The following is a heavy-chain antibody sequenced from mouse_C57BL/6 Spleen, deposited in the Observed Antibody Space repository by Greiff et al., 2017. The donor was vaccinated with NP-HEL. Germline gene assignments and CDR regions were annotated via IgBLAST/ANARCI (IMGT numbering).Heavy chain of an antibody. CDR3: AREGNEGYAMDY. J-gene: IGHJ4*01. D-gene: IGHD2-1*01. Sequence: EVQLKESGPGLVKPSQSLSLTCSVTGYSITSGYYWNWIRQFPGNKLEWMGYISYDGSNNYNPSLKNRISITRDTSKNQFFLKLNSVTTEDTATDCCAREGNEGYAMDYWGQGTSVTVSS. CDR2: ISYDGSN. CDR1: GYSITSGYY. V-gene: IGHV3-6*01.